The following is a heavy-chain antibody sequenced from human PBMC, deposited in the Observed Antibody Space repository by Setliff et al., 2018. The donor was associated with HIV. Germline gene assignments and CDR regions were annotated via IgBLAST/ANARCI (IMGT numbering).Heavy chain of an antibody. CDR2: IFHSGTT. J-gene: IGHJ3*02. Sequence: SETLSLTCTVSGYSISSGYYWGFIRQPPGKGLEWIGSIFHSGTTNYNPSLKSRVAISVDKSKNQFSLELNSVTAADTAVYYCARGTTLNVVPDAFDIWGQGTMVTVSS. V-gene: IGHV4-38-2*02. CDR1: GYSISSGYY. CDR3: ARGTTLNVVPDAFDI. D-gene: IGHD4-17*01.